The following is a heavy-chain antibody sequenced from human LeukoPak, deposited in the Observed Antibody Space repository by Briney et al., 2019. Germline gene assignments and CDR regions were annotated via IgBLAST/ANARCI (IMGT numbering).Heavy chain of an antibody. V-gene: IGHV4-59*08. CDR1: GGSISSYY. Sequence: SETLSLTCTVSGGSISSYYWSWIRQPPGKGLEWIGYIYYSGSTNYNPSLKSRVTISVDTSKNQCSLKLSSVTAADTAVYSCARRLYCSSTSCQGNWFDHWGQGTLVTVSS. J-gene: IGHJ5*02. D-gene: IGHD2-2*01. CDR2: IYYSGST. CDR3: ARRLYCSSTSCQGNWFDH.